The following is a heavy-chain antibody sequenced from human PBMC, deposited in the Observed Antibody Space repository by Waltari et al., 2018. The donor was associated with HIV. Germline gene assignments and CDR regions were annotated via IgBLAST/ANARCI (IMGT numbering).Heavy chain of an antibody. V-gene: IGHV4-38-2*01. CDR3: ARRAVAGTNWFDP. CDR2: IDHSGST. D-gene: IGHD6-19*01. J-gene: IGHJ5*02. CDR1: GYSISGGYY. Sequence: QVQLQESGPGLVEPSETLSLTCAVSGYSISGGYYWAWVRQPPGKGLGWIGSIDHSGSTYYNPSLKSRVIISVDTSKNQFSRRLNSVTAADTAVYYCARRAVAGTNWFDPWGQGTLVTVPS.